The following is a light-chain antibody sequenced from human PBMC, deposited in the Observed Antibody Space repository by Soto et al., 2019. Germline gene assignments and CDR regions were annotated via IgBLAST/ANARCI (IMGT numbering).Light chain of an antibody. CDR2: GAS. Sequence: ESVLRQSPGTMSLSPGERATLSCRASQSVSSNFLAWYQHKRGQAPRLLIYGASSRATGIPTRFSGSGSGTDFTLTISRLEPEDFAVYYCQQYDTSPRTFGQGTKVEI. CDR1: QSVSSNF. V-gene: IGKV3-20*01. CDR3: QQYDTSPRT. J-gene: IGKJ1*01.